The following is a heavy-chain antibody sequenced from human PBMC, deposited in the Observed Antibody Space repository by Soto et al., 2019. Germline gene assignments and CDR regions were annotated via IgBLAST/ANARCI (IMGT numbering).Heavy chain of an antibody. CDR2: IYYSGST. CDR1: GGSISSGGYY. D-gene: IGHD3-16*01. V-gene: IGHV4-31*03. J-gene: IGHJ2*01. Sequence: QVQLQESGPGLVKPSQTLSLTCTVSGGSISSGGYYWSWIRQHPGKGLEWIGYIYYSGSTYYNPSLKSRVTISVDTSKNQFSRKLSSVTAADTAVYYCARVGREGEISARPWYFDLWGRGTLVTVSS. CDR3: ARVGREGEISARPWYFDL.